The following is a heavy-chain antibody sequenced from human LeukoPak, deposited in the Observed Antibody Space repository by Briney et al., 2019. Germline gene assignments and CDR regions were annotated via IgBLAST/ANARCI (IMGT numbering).Heavy chain of an antibody. CDR3: ARDLYYDGSGYYSPHFDY. D-gene: IGHD3-22*01. Sequence: ASVKVSCKASGYTFTGYFIHWVRQAPGQGLEWMGWINPHSGGTNYSQQFQGRVTMTRDTSISTTYMDLSRLGSDDTAVYYFARDLYYDGSGYYSPHFDYWGQGTLVTVSS. CDR1: GYTFTGYF. CDR2: INPHSGGT. J-gene: IGHJ4*02. V-gene: IGHV1-2*02.